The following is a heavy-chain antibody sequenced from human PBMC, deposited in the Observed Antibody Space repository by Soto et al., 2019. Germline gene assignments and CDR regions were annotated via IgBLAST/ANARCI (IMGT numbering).Heavy chain of an antibody. D-gene: IGHD3-16*01. V-gene: IGHV3-7*01. Sequence: GGSLRLSCRAAAFTFSSSWMAWVRQAPGKGLEWVATINEDGSEKEYVDSVKGRFTISRDNAKNSLYLQMNTLRAEDTAVYYGARDPFFGAFDIWGKGKMVTVSS. CDR3: ARDPFFGAFDI. CDR1: AFTFSSSW. J-gene: IGHJ3*02. CDR2: INEDGSEK.